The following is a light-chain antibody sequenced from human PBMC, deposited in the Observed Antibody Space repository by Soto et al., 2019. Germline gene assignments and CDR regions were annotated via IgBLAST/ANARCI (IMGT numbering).Light chain of an antibody. J-gene: IGKJ1*01. CDR2: KAS. V-gene: IGKV1-5*03. Sequence: DIQMTKSPSTLSGSVGDRVTITCRASQTISSWLAWYQQKPGKAPKLLIYKASTLKSGVPSRFSGSGSGTKFTLTISSLQPDDFATYYCQHYNSYSQAFGQGPKVELK. CDR3: QHYNSYSQA. CDR1: QTISSW.